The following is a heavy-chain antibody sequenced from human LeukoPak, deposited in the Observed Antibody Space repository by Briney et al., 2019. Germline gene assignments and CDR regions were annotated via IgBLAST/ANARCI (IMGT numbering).Heavy chain of an antibody. CDR1: GYTFTSYY. Sequence: GASVKVSCKASGYTFTSYYMHWVRQAPGQGLEWMGIIDPSGGSTSYAQKFQGRVTMTRDTSTSTVYMELSSLRSEDTAVYYCARDGWENAFWSRGAFDIWGQGTIVTVSS. D-gene: IGHD3-3*01. CDR2: IDPSGGST. V-gene: IGHV1-46*01. CDR3: ARDGWENAFWSRGAFDI. J-gene: IGHJ3*02.